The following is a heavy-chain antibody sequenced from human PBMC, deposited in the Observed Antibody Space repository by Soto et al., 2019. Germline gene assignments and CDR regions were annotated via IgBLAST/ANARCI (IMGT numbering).Heavy chain of an antibody. V-gene: IGHV4-39*01. CDR2: IYYSGST. Sequence: SETLSLTCTVSGGSISSSSYYWGWIRQPPGKGLEWIGSIYYSGSTYYNPSLKSRVTISVDTSKNQFSLKLSSVTAADTAVYYCARLATVTPDYWGQGTLVTVSS. CDR1: GGSISSSSYY. D-gene: IGHD4-17*01. CDR3: ARLATVTPDY. J-gene: IGHJ4*02.